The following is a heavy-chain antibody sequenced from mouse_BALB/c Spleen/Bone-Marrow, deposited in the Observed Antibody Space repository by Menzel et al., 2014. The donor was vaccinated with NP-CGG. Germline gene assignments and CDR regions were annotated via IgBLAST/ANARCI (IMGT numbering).Heavy chain of an antibody. Sequence: EVQVVESGAELVKPGASVKLSCTASGFDIKDTYMHWVKQRPEQGLEWIGRIDPANGNTKYDPKFQGKATITADTSSNTAYLQLSSLTSEDTAVYYCARFAYWGQGTLVTVSA. CDR2: IDPANGNT. CDR3: ARFAY. J-gene: IGHJ3*01. V-gene: IGHV14-3*02. CDR1: GFDIKDTY.